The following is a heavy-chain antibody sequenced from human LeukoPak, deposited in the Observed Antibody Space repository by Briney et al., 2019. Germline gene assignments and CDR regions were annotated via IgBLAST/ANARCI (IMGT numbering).Heavy chain of an antibody. J-gene: IGHJ4*02. V-gene: IGHV4-34*01. D-gene: IGHD2-2*02. Sequence: RSETLSLTCAVYGGSFSGYYWSWIRQPPGKGLEWIGEIKHSGSTNYNPSLKSRVTISVDTSKNQFSLKLSSVTAADTAVYYCARGRERYCSSTSCYRGCYFDYWGQGTLVTVSS. CDR2: IKHSGST. CDR1: GGSFSGYY. CDR3: ARGRERYCSSTSCYRGCYFDY.